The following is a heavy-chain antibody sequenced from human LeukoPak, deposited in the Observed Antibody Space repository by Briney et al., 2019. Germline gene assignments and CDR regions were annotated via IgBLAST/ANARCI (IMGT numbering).Heavy chain of an antibody. CDR1: GYSISSGYY. CDR3: ARDRTQLWPNWFDP. V-gene: IGHV4-38-2*02. D-gene: IGHD5-18*01. Sequence: SETLSFTGTVSGYSISSGYYWGWIRQPPGKGLEWIGSIYHNGSTYYNPSLKSPVTISVDTSKTQFSLKLSSVTAADTAVYYCARDRTQLWPNWFDPWGQGTLVTVSS. CDR2: IYHNGST. J-gene: IGHJ5*02.